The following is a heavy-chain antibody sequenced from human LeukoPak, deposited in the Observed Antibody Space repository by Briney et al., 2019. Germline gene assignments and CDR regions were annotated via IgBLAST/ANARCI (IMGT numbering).Heavy chain of an antibody. V-gene: IGHV3-53*01. CDR3: AKAGSWSYYYYGMDV. J-gene: IGHJ6*02. CDR1: GFTVSSNY. CDR2: IYSGGST. Sequence: GGSLRLSCAASGFTVSSNYMSWVRQAPGKGLEWVSVIYSGGSTYYADSVKGRFTISRDNSKNTLYLQMNSLRAEDTAVYYCAKAGSWSYYYYGMDVWGQGTTVTVSS. D-gene: IGHD6-13*01.